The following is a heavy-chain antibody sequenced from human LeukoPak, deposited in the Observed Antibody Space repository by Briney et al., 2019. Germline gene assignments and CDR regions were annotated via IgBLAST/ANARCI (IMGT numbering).Heavy chain of an antibody. D-gene: IGHD1-1*01. CDR1: GASVSSASY. CDR2: VHYSGST. CDR3: ARGTRWNGYGMDV. V-gene: IGHV4-61*01. Sequence: PSETLSLTCTVSGASVSSASYWTWIRQPPEKGLEWIGYVHYSGSTNCNPSLKSRVTISTDTSKNQFSLNLSSVTAADTAVYYCARGTRWNGYGMDVWGQGTTVTVSS. J-gene: IGHJ6*02.